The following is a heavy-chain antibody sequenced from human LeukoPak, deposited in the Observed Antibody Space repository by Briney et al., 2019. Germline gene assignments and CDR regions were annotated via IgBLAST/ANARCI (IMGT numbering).Heavy chain of an antibody. Sequence: GASVKVSCKASGYTFTGYYMHWVRQAPGQGLEWMGWINPNSGGTNYAQKFQGRVTMTRDTSISTAYMELSRLRSDDTAVYYCARDGGGSGSYYNRGYYYYYMDVWGKGTTVTVSS. CDR1: GYTFTGYY. CDR3: ARDGGGSGSYYNRGYYYYYMDV. J-gene: IGHJ6*03. D-gene: IGHD3-10*01. V-gene: IGHV1-2*02. CDR2: INPNSGGT.